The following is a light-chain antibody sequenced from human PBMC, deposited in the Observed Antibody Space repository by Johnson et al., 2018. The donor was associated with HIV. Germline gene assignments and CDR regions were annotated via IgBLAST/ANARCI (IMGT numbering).Light chain of an antibody. CDR1: SSNIGNNY. CDR3: GTWDSSLIVYF. J-gene: IGLJ1*01. CDR2: DNN. V-gene: IGLV1-51*01. Sequence: QPVLTQPPSVSAAPGQKVTISCSGSSSNIGNNYVSWYQQLPGTAPKLLIYDNNKRPSGIPDRFSGSKSGTSATLGITGLQTGDEADYYCGTWDSSLIVYFIGTGTKVTVL.